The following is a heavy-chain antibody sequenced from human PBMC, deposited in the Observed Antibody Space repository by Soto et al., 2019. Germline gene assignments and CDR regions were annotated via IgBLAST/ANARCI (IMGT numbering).Heavy chain of an antibody. CDR2: ISYDGSNK. CDR3: AKARTNTLRGYCSSTSCYAGAFDI. D-gene: IGHD2-2*01. Sequence: GGSLRLSCAASGFTFSSYGMHWVRQAPGKGLEWVAVISYDGSNKYYADSVKGRFTISRDNSKNTLYLQMNSLRAEDTAVYYCAKARTNTLRGYCSSTSCYAGAFDIWGQGTMVTVSS. J-gene: IGHJ3*02. CDR1: GFTFSSYG. V-gene: IGHV3-30*18.